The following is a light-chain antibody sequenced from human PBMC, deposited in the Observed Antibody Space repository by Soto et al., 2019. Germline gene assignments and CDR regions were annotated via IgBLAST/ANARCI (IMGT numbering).Light chain of an antibody. CDR3: QHRAGWPPALS. V-gene: IGKV3-11*01. J-gene: IGKJ4*01. Sequence: EIVLTQSPATLSLSPGERATLSCRASQSVSNYLAWHQQKPGQAPRLLIYDASNRVTGIPARFSGSGSGTDFTLTISSLEPEDFAVYFCQHRAGWPPALSFGGGTKVEMK. CDR2: DAS. CDR1: QSVSNY.